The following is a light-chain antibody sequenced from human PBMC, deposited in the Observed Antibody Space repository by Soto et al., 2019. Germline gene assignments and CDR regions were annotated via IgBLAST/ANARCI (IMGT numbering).Light chain of an antibody. V-gene: IGLV2-23*03. CDR2: EGS. CDR1: SSDGGSYNL. CDR3: CSYACSSHFGV. J-gene: IGLJ3*02. Sequence: QSALTQPASVSGSPGQAITISCTGTSSDGGSYNLVSWYQQHPGKAPKLMIHEGSKRPSGVSNRFSGSKSGNTASLTISGLQAEDEADYYCCSYACSSHFGVFGGGTKLTVL.